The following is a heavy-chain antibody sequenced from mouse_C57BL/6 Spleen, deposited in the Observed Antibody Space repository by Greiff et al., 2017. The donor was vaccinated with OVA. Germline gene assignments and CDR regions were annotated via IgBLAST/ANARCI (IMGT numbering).Heavy chain of an antibody. CDR3: AIYDYGSSYVDYYAMDY. Sequence: VQLQQSGAELVKPGASVKLSCKASGFTFTSYWMHWVKQRPGQGLEWIGMIDPNSGGTKYNEKFKSKATLTVDKPSSTAYMQLSSLTSEDSAVYYCAIYDYGSSYVDYYAMDYWGQGTSVTVSS. CDR1: GFTFTSYW. CDR2: IDPNSGGT. J-gene: IGHJ4*01. D-gene: IGHD1-1*01. V-gene: IGHV1-72*01.